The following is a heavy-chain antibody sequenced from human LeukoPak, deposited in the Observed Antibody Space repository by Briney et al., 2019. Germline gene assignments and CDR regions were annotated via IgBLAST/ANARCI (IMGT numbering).Heavy chain of an antibody. D-gene: IGHD2-15*01. CDR3: ASCAGGGSCYLNY. Sequence: GGSLRLSCAASGFTFSSYSMNWARQAPGKGLEWVSSISSSSSYIYYADSVKGRFTISRDNAKNSLYLQMNSLRAEDTAVYYCASCAGGGSCYLNYWGQGTLVTVSS. CDR2: ISSSSSYI. J-gene: IGHJ4*02. V-gene: IGHV3-21*01. CDR1: GFTFSSYS.